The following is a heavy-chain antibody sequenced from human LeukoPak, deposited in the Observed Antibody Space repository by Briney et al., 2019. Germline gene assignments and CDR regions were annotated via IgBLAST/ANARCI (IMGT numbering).Heavy chain of an antibody. D-gene: IGHD3-22*01. V-gene: IGHV3-7*03. J-gene: IGHJ4*02. CDR1: GFTFSSYW. Sequence: GGSLRLSCAASGFTFSSYWMSWVRQAPGKGLEWVANIKQDGSEKYYVDSVKGRFTISRDNSKNTLYLQMNSLRSEDTAVYYCAREAYYYYDSSGYYWGLGEYYFDYWGQGTLVTVSS. CDR2: IKQDGSEK. CDR3: AREAYYYYDSSGYYWGLGEYYFDY.